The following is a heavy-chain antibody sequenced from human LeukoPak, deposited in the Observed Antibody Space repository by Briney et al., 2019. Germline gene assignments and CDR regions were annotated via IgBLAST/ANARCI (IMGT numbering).Heavy chain of an antibody. Sequence: ASVKVSCKASGYTFTSYAIHWVRQAPGQRLEWMGWINAGTGNRKYSQKFQDRVTITRETSATTAYMELSSLTSEDTAVYYCARARSGYYGSGSLFGYFDYWGQGTLVTVSS. J-gene: IGHJ4*02. D-gene: IGHD3-10*01. CDR1: GYTFTSYA. CDR2: INAGTGNR. V-gene: IGHV1-3*01. CDR3: ARARSGYYGSGSLFGYFDY.